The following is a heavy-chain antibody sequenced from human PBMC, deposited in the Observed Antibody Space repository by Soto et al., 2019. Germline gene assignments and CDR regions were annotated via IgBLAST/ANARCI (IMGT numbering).Heavy chain of an antibody. J-gene: IGHJ6*03. CDR3: ARGPGSWYYYYMDV. CDR1: GYTFTSYD. V-gene: IGHV1-8*01. Sequence: QVQLVQSGPEVTKPGASVKVSCKASGYTFTSYDINWVPQATGQGLEWMGWMNPNSGNTGYAQKFQGRVTMTRNTSMSTAYMELSSLRSEDTAVYYCARGPGSWYYYYMDVWGKGTTVTVSS. CDR2: MNPNSGNT. D-gene: IGHD6-13*01.